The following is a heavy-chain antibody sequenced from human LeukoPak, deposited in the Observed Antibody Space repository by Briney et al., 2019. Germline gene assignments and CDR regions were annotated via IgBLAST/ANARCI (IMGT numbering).Heavy chain of an antibody. CDR2: IYASGIT. CDR3: ARGNGDYIDTFDN. CDR1: GGSISSGNYF. V-gene: IGHV4-61*02. J-gene: IGHJ3*02. Sequence: SQTLSLTCTVSGGSISSGNYFWAWIRQPAGKGLEWIGRIYASGITNYSPPLKSRVTISVDTSKNQFSLKLSSVTAADTAVYYCARGNGDYIDTFDNWGQGTMVTVSS. D-gene: IGHD4-17*01.